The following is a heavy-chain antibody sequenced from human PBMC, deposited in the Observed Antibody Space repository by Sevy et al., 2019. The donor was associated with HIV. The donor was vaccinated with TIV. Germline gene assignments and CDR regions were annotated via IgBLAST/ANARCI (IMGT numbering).Heavy chain of an antibody. CDR3: AKDAYYYDGSGYSMSQWYYGMDV. V-gene: IGHV3-23*01. D-gene: IGHD3-22*01. CDR1: GFTFRTYA. J-gene: IGHJ6*02. Sequence: GGSLRLSCAASGFTFRTYAMSWVRQAPGNGLEWVSDISGSGCDTYYADSVKGRFTISRDNSKNTLYLQMSSLRAEDTAVYYCAKDAYYYDGSGYSMSQWYYGMDVWGQGTPVTVSS. CDR2: ISGSGCDT.